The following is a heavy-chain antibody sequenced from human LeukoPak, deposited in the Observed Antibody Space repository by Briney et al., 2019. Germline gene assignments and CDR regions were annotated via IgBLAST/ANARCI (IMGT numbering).Heavy chain of an antibody. CDR3: AQASWVSNADAVL. J-gene: IGHJ4*02. CDR2: LRGDGET. D-gene: IGHD6-13*01. Sequence: GGSLTLSCAASGFTFSSYAMSWVRQAPARGLEWVSSLRGDGETFYADSVKGRFTLSRDESRNTVYLHLNNLRVEDTAVYYCAQASWVSNADAVLWGQGTVVTVS. CDR1: GFTFSSYA. V-gene: IGHV3-23*01.